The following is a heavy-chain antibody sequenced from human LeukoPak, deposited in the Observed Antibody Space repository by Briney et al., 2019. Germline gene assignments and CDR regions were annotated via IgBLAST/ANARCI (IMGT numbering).Heavy chain of an antibody. J-gene: IGHJ4*02. Sequence: GGSLRLSCAASGFTFSNHWMSWVRQAPGKGLEWVANIKEDGSEKYYVDSVKGRFTISRDNARNSLYLQMNSLRAEDTAVYYCASGRQLGYWGQGTLVTVSS. CDR2: IKEDGSEK. CDR3: ASGRQLGY. CDR1: GFTFSNHW. V-gene: IGHV3-7*01. D-gene: IGHD6-13*01.